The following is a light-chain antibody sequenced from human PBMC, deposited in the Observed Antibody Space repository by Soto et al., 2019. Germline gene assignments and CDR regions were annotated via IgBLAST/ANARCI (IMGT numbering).Light chain of an antibody. V-gene: IGKV1-39*01. CDR1: QRISTY. CDR3: QQSYSLPHT. CDR2: AAS. Sequence: DIQMAQAPSSLSASVGDRVTITCRASQRISTYFNWYQQKPGKAPNLLIYAASNLHSGVPSRFSGSGSGTDFTLTISNLQPEDFATYHCQQSYSLPHTFGQGTKVDIK. J-gene: IGKJ2*01.